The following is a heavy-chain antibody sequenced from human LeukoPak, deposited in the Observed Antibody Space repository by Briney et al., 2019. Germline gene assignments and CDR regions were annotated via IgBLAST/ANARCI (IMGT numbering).Heavy chain of an antibody. J-gene: IGHJ3*02. D-gene: IGHD4/OR15-4a*01. CDR1: GYTFTGYY. CDR3: ARAPKKGASDAFDI. Sequence: ASVKVSCKASGYTFTGYYMHWVRQAPGQGLEWMGWISAYNGNTNYAQKLQGRVTMTTDTSTSTAYMELRSLRSDDTAVYYCARAPKKGASDAFDIWGQGTMVTVSS. CDR2: ISAYNGNT. V-gene: IGHV1-18*04.